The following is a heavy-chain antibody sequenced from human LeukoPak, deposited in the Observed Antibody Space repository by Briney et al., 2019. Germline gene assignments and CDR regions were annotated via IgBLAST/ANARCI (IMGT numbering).Heavy chain of an antibody. D-gene: IGHD3-10*01. CDR2: ISSSSSYI. Sequence: WGSLRLSCAASGFTFSTYSINWFRQAPGKGLEWVSSISSSSSYIYYADSMKGRFTISRDNAKNSMYLQMNSLSAEDTAVYYCVRIWFADWYFDLWGRGTLVTVSS. CDR1: GFTFSTYS. CDR3: VRIWFADWYFDL. V-gene: IGHV3-21*01. J-gene: IGHJ2*01.